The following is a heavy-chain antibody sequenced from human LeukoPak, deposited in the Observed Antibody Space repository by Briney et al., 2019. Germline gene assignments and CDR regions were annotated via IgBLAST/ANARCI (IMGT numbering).Heavy chain of an antibody. CDR2: INPISGGT. J-gene: IGHJ5*02. Sequence: ASVKVSCQASGYTFTGYYMHWVRQAPGQGLEWMGRINPISGGTNYAQKIQGKVTMTSDTSISTAYMELSRLRSDDTAVYYCARDSSKRDYDFWSGYYRFDPWGQGTLVTVSS. CDR3: ARDSSKRDYDFWSGYYRFDP. D-gene: IGHD3-3*01. CDR1: GYTFTGYY. V-gene: IGHV1-2*06.